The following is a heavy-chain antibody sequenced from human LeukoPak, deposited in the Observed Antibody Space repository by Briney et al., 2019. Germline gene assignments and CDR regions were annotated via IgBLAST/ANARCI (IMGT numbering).Heavy chain of an antibody. J-gene: IGHJ3*02. D-gene: IGHD3-10*01. CDR2: ISAYNGNT. CDR1: GYTFTSYG. Sequence: ASVKVPCKASGYTFTSYGISWVRQAPGQGREWMGWISAYNGNTNYAQKLQGRVTMTTDTSTSTAYMELRSLRSDDTAVYYCARDYVLLWFGDLSGAFDIWGQGTMVTVSS. CDR3: ARDYVLLWFGDLSGAFDI. V-gene: IGHV1-18*01.